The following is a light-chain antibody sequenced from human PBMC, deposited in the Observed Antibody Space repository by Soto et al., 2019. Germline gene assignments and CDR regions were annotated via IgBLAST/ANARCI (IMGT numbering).Light chain of an antibody. Sequence: IVLSQSPCTLSLSPGERGTLSCRASQNLGTLYLAWFQQKSGQAPRLLIYSASRRATGIPDRFTGSGSGTDFTLTINRVEPEDFAVYFCQQYAGSPRTFGQGPQGGCQ. CDR3: QQYAGSPRT. V-gene: IGKV3-20*01. CDR1: QNLGTLY. J-gene: IGKJ1*01. CDR2: SAS.